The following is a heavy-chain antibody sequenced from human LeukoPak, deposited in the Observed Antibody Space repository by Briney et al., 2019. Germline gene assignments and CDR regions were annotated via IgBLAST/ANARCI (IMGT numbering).Heavy chain of an antibody. CDR3: AAGIAAAGGVD. J-gene: IGHJ4*02. CDR2: INHSGST. Sequence: PSETLSLTCAVYGGSFSGYYWSWIRQPPGKGLEWIGEINHSGSTNYNTSLKSRVTISVDTSKNQFSLKLSSVTAADTAVYYCAAGIAAAGGVDWGQGTLVTVSS. CDR1: GGSFSGYY. D-gene: IGHD6-13*01. V-gene: IGHV4-34*01.